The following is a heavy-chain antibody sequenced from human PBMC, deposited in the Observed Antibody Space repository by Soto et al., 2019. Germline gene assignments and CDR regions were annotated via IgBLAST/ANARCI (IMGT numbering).Heavy chain of an antibody. CDR1: GFTFSNAW. CDR2: VKSKTDGGTT. V-gene: IGHV3-15*07. D-gene: IGHD3-22*01. CDR3: TTDPSITSIIVRFDY. Sequence: GGSLRLSCAASGFTFSNAWINWVRQTPGKGLEWVGRVKSKTDGGTTDFAAPVKGRFAISRDDSKNMVYLEMNSLKTEDTAIYYCTTDPSITSIIVRFDYWGHGTLVTVSS. J-gene: IGHJ4*01.